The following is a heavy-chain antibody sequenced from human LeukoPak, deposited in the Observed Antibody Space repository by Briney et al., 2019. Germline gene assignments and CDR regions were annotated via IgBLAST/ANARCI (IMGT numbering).Heavy chain of an antibody. CDR1: GFTFSSYA. Sequence: GGSLRLSCAASGFTFSSYAMHWVRQAPGKGLEWVAVISYDGSNKYYADSVKGRFTISRDNSKNTLYLQMNSLRAEDTAIYYCARDPIEGVAAAGTVFFDYWGQGTLVTVSS. CDR3: ARDPIEGVAAAGTVFFDY. V-gene: IGHV3-30-3*01. CDR2: ISYDGSNK. D-gene: IGHD6-13*01. J-gene: IGHJ4*02.